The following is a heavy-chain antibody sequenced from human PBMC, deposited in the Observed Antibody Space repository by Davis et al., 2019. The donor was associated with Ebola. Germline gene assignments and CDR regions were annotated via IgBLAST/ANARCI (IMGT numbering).Heavy chain of an antibody. CDR3: ARRERWGQEDY. CDR2: MNPNSGNT. D-gene: IGHD1-26*01. CDR1: GYTFTSYD. V-gene: IGHV1-8*01. J-gene: IGHJ4*02. Sequence: AASVKVSCKASGYTFTSYDINWVRQATGQGLEWMGWMNPNSGNTGYAQKFQGRVTMTRNTSINTAYMELGSLRSEDTAVYYCARRERWGQEDYWGQGTLVTVSS.